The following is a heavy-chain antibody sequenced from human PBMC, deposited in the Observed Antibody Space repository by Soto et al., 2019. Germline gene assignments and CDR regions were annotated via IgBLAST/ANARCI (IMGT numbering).Heavy chain of an antibody. CDR1: GFTFSSYS. V-gene: IGHV3-48*01. D-gene: IGHD6-6*01. J-gene: IGHJ4*02. CDR2: ISSSSSTI. Sequence: EVQLVESGGDLVQPGGSLRLSCAASGFTFSSYSMNWVRQAPGKGLEWVSYISSSSSTIYYADSVKGRFTICRDNAKNSLYLQMNRLRAEDTAVYYCASPYSSYDWGQGTLVTVSS. CDR3: ASPYSSYD.